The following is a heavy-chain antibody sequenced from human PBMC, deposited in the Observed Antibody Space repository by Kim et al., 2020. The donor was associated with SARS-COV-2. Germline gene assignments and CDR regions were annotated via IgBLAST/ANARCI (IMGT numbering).Heavy chain of an antibody. J-gene: IGHJ6*02. CDR3: AGAPYYSSHCSNGICQYYSHGMGV. D-gene: IGHD2-8*01. Sequence: SETLSLTCRVSSVSISNYCWYWIRQPPGKGLEWIGYMHYSGSSSYNPSLQSRVTISVDSSSNQFSLKLSSMTAADTAVYFCAGAPYYSSHCSNGICQYYSHGMGVWGQGTTVTVSS. CDR1: SVSISNYC. V-gene: IGHV4-59*13. CDR2: MHYSGSS.